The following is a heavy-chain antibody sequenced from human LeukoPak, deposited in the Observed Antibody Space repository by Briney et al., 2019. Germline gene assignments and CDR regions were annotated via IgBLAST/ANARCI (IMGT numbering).Heavy chain of an antibody. CDR2: ISSSSSYI. CDR3: ARDHSSGWYGY. CDR1: GFTFSSYS. Sequence: GGPLRLSYAASGFTFSSYSMNWVRQAPGKGLEWASSISSSSSYIYYADSVKGRFTISRDNAKNSLYLQMNSLRAEDTAVYYCARDHSSGWYGYWGQGTLVTVSS. V-gene: IGHV3-21*04. J-gene: IGHJ4*02. D-gene: IGHD6-19*01.